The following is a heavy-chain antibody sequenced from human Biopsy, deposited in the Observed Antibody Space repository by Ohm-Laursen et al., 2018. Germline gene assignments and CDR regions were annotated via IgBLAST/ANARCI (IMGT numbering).Heavy chain of an antibody. J-gene: IGHJ4*02. Sequence: GTLSLTCAVSGGSISSGGYYWSWVRQAPGKGLEWVSGISGSGGSTYYADSVKGRFTISRDNSKNTLYLQMNSLRAEDTALYYCARGSQGGFLEWLFIGWGQGTLVTVSS. V-gene: IGHV3-23*01. CDR3: ARGSQGGFLEWLFIG. CDR2: ISGSGGST. CDR1: GGSISSGGYY. D-gene: IGHD3-3*01.